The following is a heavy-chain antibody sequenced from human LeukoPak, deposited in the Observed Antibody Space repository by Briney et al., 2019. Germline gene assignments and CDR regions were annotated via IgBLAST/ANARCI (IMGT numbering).Heavy chain of an antibody. J-gene: IGHJ4*02. D-gene: IGHD2-21*02. V-gene: IGHV3-23*01. CDR3: AKDRHIVVVTALDY. Sequence: GGSLRLPCAASGFTFSSYAMSWVRQAPGKGLEWVSAISGSGGSTYYADSVKGRFTISRDNSKNTLYLQMNSLRAEDTAVYYCAKDRHIVVVTALDYWGQGTLVTVSS. CDR1: GFTFSSYA. CDR2: ISGSGGST.